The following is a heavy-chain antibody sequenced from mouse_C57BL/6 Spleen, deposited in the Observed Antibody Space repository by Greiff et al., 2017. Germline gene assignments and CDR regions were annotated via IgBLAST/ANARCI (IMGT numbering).Heavy chain of an antibody. CDR3: ALMITTGYYYAMDY. CDR2: IDPSDSET. Sequence: QVQLQQPGAELVRPGSSVKLSCKASGYTFTSYWMHWVKQRPIQGLEWIGNIDPSDSETHYNQKFKDKATLTVDKSSSTAYMQLSSLTSEDSAVYYCALMITTGYYYAMDYWGQGTSVTVSS. CDR1: GYTFTSYW. V-gene: IGHV1-52*01. D-gene: IGHD2-4*01. J-gene: IGHJ4*01.